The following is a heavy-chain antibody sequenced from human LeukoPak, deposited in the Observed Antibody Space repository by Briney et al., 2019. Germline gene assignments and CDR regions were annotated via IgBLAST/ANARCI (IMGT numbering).Heavy chain of an antibody. CDR2: IWYDGSNK. Sequence: GGPLRLSCAASGFTFSSYGMHWVREAPGKGLEGVAVIWYDGSNKYYADSVKGRFTISRDNSKNTLYLQMNSLRAEDTAVYYCAREIFGVALDYYGMDVWGQGTTVTVSS. J-gene: IGHJ6*02. D-gene: IGHD3-3*01. CDR1: GFTFSSYG. V-gene: IGHV3-33*01. CDR3: AREIFGVALDYYGMDV.